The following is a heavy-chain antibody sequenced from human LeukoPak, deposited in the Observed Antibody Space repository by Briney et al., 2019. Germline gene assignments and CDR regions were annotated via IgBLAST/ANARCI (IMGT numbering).Heavy chain of an antibody. CDR1: GFTFSSYT. V-gene: IGHV3-21*01. CDR2: ISGSSSYI. J-gene: IGHJ4*02. Sequence: PGGSLRLSCAASGFTFSSYTMDWVRQAPGKGLEWVSSISGSSSYIYYADSVKGRFTISRHNAKNSLYLQMNSLRAEDTAVYYCARDLEEYCSGGSCSLFDYWGQGTLVTVSS. CDR3: ARDLEEYCSGGSCSLFDY. D-gene: IGHD2-15*01.